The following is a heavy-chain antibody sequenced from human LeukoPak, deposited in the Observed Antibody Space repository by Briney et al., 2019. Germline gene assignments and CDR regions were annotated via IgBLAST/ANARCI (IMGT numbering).Heavy chain of an antibody. J-gene: IGHJ4*02. D-gene: IGHD1-26*01. CDR1: GFILSDYY. CDR3: ATSYRYSGSHDY. Sequence: PGGSLRLSCAASGFILSDYYMSWIRQAPGKGLEWVSYISSSGNTIYYADSVKGRFTISRDNAKNSLYLQMNSLRAEDTAVYYCATSYRYSGSHDYWGQGTLVTVSS. CDR2: ISSSGNTI. V-gene: IGHV3-11*04.